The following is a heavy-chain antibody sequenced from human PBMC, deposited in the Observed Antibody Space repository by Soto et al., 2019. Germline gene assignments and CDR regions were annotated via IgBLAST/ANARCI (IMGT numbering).Heavy chain of an antibody. CDR1: GYTFTSYG. D-gene: IGHD3-9*01. Sequence: QVQLVQSGVEVKKPGASVKVSCKASGYTFTSYGISWVRQAPGQGLEWMGWISAYNGNTNYAQKLQGRVTMTTDTXTXTXXMELRSLRSDDTAVYYCARWDYDILTGYLVAGMDVWGQGTTVTVSS. CDR3: ARWDYDILTGYLVAGMDV. J-gene: IGHJ6*02. CDR2: ISAYNGNT. V-gene: IGHV1-18*01.